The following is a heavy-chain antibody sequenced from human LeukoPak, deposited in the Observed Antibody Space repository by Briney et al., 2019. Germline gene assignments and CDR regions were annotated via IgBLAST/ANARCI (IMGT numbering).Heavy chain of an antibody. Sequence: ASVKVSCKASGYTFTGHYMHWVRQAPGQGLEWMGWINPHSGGSTTYAQKFQGRVTMTRDTSASTVYMELSSLRSADTAIYYCARAGSITMIHWAFDIWGQGTVVTVSS. V-gene: IGHV1-46*01. CDR3: ARAGSITMIHWAFDI. CDR1: GYTFTGHY. CDR2: INPHSGGST. J-gene: IGHJ3*02. D-gene: IGHD3-22*01.